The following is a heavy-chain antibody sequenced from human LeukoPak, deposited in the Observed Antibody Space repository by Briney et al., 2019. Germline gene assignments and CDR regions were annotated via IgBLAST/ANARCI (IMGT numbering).Heavy chain of an antibody. CDR1: GFTFSSYS. CDR2: ISSSSSYI. Sequence: PGGSLRLSCAASGFTFSSYSMNWVRQAPGKGLEWVSSISSSSSYIYYADSVKGRFTISRDNAKNSLYLQMNSLRAEDTAVYYCARDSGIVVVAATSEADYWGQGTLVTVSS. J-gene: IGHJ4*02. D-gene: IGHD2-21*02. V-gene: IGHV3-21*01. CDR3: ARDSGIVVVAATSEADY.